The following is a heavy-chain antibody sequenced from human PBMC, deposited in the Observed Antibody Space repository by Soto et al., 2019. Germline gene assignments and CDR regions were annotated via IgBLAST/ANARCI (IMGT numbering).Heavy chain of an antibody. J-gene: IGHJ4*02. CDR1: GFTFSDYW. CDR2: INEGVEVDGVIT. CDR3: AKVFSPEGGNYFDH. V-gene: IGHV3-74*01. Sequence: PGGSLRLSCAASGFTFSDYWMHWVRQAPGKGLVWVARINEGVEVDGVITHYADSVKGRFTISRDNDKNTVFLEIDSLRAEDTAVYYCAKVFSPEGGNYFDHWGPGTLVTVSS.